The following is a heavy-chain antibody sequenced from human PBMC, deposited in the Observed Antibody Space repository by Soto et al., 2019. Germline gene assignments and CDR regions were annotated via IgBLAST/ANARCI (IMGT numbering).Heavy chain of an antibody. CDR1: GVTFNSST. CDR3: AKVSSAWYAGFFDL. J-gene: IGHJ4*02. Sequence: PGGSLRLSCTASGVTFNSSTMAVVRQAKGKGLEWVSGLSDSGGSIYYADSVKGRFTISRDNSMNTLYLQMNTLRAEDTAVYYSAKVSSAWYAGFFDLWGQGTLVTVSS. V-gene: IGHV3-23*01. D-gene: IGHD2-8*01. CDR2: LSDSGGSI.